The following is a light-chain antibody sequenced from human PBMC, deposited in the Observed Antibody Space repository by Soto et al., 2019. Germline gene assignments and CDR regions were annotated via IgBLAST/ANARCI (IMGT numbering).Light chain of an antibody. V-gene: IGLV2-14*03. CDR3: SSFTTSSALV. CDR2: DVS. CDR1: NSDIGYYNF. J-gene: IGLJ2*01. Sequence: QSALTQPASVSGSPGQWITISCTASNSDIGYYNFVSWYQHHPGKAPKLMIYDVSNRPSGVSNRFSGSKSGNTASLTISGLQAEDEADYYCSSFTTSSALVFGGGTQLTVL.